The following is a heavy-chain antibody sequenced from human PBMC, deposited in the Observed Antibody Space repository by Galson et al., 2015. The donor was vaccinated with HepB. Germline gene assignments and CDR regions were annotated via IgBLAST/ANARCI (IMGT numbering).Heavy chain of an antibody. CDR2: ISFAGDKK. J-gene: IGHJ4*02. CDR3: AGEGSAKKLDY. CDR1: GFTVGTSS. D-gene: IGHD1-26*01. V-gene: IGHV3-30-3*01. Sequence: SLRLSCAAFGFTVGTSSMHWIRQAPGKGLEWVALISFAGDKKHYTDSVKGRFIISRDNSKNTLYLEMNSLATDDTAVYYCAGEGSAKKLDYWGQGALVGVSS.